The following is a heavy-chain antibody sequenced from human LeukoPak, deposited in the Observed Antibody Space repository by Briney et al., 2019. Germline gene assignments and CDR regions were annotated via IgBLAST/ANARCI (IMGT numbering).Heavy chain of an antibody. D-gene: IGHD6-6*01. Sequence: GASVKVSCKASGGTFSSYAISWVRQAPGQGLEWMGGIIPIFGTANYAQKFQGRVTITADESTSTAYMELSSLRSEDTAVYYCASKGSSSDPPTRRGWYFDLWGRGTLVTVSS. V-gene: IGHV1-69*13. CDR1: GGTFSSYA. J-gene: IGHJ2*01. CDR3: ASKGSSSDPPTRRGWYFDL. CDR2: IIPIFGTA.